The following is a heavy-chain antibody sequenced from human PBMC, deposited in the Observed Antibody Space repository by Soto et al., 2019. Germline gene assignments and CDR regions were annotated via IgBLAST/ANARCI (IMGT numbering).Heavy chain of an antibody. Sequence: QVQLVESGGGVVQPGRSLRLSCAASGFTFSSYAMHWVRQAPGKGLEWVAVISYDGSNKYYADSVKGRFTISRDNSKNXVYLQLNSLRTEDTAVYYCARPLWRDDYNWGDFDLWGRGTLVTVSS. J-gene: IGHJ2*01. CDR3: ARPLWRDDYNWGDFDL. CDR2: ISYDGSNK. D-gene: IGHD3-16*01. V-gene: IGHV3-30-3*01. CDR1: GFTFSSYA.